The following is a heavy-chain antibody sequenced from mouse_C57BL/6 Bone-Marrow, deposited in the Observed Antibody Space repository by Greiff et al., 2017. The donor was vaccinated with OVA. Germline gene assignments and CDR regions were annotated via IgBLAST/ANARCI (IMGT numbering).Heavy chain of an antibody. D-gene: IGHD2-12*01. V-gene: IGHV5-4*01. CDR2: ISDGGSYT. CDR1: GFTFSSYA. CDR3: ARDYYKDY. Sequence: EVQGVESGGGLVKPGGSLKLSCAASGFTFSSYAMSWVRQTPEKRLEWVATISDGGSYTYYPDNVKGRFTISRDNAKNNLYLQMSHLKSEDTAMYYCARDYYKDYGGQGTTLTVTA. J-gene: IGHJ2*01.